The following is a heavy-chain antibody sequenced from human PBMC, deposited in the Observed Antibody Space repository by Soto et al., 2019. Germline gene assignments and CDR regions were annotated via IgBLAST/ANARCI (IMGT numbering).Heavy chain of an antibody. CDR3: ARVFSDSSSFFVP. J-gene: IGHJ5*02. D-gene: IGHD6-13*01. CDR1: VRFLSSDCYY. V-gene: IGHV4-31*03. CDR2: IYYSGRT. Sequence: TRLLTCTVSVRFLSSDCYYCIRIRLHPGKGVEWIGNIYYSGRTYYNPSLKSRVTISVDTSKNQFSLKVSSVTGADTAVYYCARVFSDSSSFFVPWGQGTLVTVS.